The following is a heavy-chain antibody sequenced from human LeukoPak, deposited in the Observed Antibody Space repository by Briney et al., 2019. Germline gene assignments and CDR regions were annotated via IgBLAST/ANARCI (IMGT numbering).Heavy chain of an antibody. CDR2: IWYDGSNK. CDR1: GFTFSSYG. D-gene: IGHD4-11*01. CDR3: ARDQGSNYVFYYYYYGMDV. V-gene: IGHV3-33*01. Sequence: GRSLRLSCAASGFTFSSYGMHWVRQAPGKGLEWVAVIWYDGSNKYYADSVKGRFTISRDNSKNTLYLQMNSLRAEDTAVYYCARDQGSNYVFYYYYYGMDVWGQGTTVTVSS. J-gene: IGHJ6*02.